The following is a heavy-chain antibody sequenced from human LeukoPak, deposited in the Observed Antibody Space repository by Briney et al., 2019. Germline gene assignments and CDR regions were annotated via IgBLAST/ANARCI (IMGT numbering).Heavy chain of an antibody. V-gene: IGHV1-46*01. CDR2: INPSSGST. CDR3: ARDRMTSVTTYLGYRAEYFQY. J-gene: IGHJ1*01. D-gene: IGHD4-17*01. CDR1: GYTFTSYY. Sequence: GASVKVSCKASGYTFTSYYFHWVRQAPGQGLEWMGIINPSSGSTSYAQKFQGRVTMTRDTSTSTVYMELSSLKSEDTAVYYCARDRMTSVTTYLGYRAEYFQYWGQGTLVTVSS.